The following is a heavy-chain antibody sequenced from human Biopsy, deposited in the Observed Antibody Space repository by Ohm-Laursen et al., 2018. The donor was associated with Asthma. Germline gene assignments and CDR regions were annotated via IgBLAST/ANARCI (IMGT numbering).Heavy chain of an antibody. J-gene: IGHJ6*02. CDR3: ASYGVVTAILPMDV. CDR2: ISFDGSNK. D-gene: IGHD2-21*02. CDR1: GFSFSRYG. Sequence: SLRLSCAASGFSFSRYGMHWVRQAPGKGLEWVAVISFDGSNKYYGDSVKGRFTIARDNSKNTVYLQMNSLRAEDTAVYYCASYGVVTAILPMDVWGQGTTVTVSS. V-gene: IGHV3-30*03.